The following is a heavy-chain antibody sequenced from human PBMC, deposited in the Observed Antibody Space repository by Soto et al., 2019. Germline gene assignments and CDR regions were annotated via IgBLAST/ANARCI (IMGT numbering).Heavy chain of an antibody. CDR2: IYYSGST. Sequence: PSETLSLTCTVSGGSMSSYFWSWIRQPPGDRLEWIGYIYYSGSTNYNPSLKSRVTVSIDTSRHQFSLKLSSVTAAVMAVYYCARAVVGTVTSYPDYWGQGTQVTVSS. V-gene: IGHV4-59*12. D-gene: IGHD4-17*01. CDR3: ARAVVGTVTSYPDY. CDR1: GGSMSSYF. J-gene: IGHJ4*02.